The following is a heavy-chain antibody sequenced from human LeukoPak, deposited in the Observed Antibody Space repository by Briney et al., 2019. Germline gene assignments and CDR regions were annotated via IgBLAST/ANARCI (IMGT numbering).Heavy chain of an antibody. CDR3: VRSVAGGKYFFDD. J-gene: IGHJ4*02. V-gene: IGHV4-39*01. CDR2: IYYSGTT. D-gene: IGHD2-8*02. CDR1: RVPISSSSFY. Sequence: PSETLSLTCTVSRVPISSSSFYWGWIRQPPGKGLEWIGSIYYSGTTYYNPSLKSRVTISVDTSKNQFSLKVTSVTATDTAVYYCVRSVAGGKYFFDDWGQGTLVTVST.